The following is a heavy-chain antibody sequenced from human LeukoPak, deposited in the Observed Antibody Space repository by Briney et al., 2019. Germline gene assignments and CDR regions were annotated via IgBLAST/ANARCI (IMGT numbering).Heavy chain of an antibody. CDR1: GFTFSSYG. CDR2: ISSSGSTI. CDR3: ASGVLLWFGEGYDY. D-gene: IGHD3-10*01. J-gene: IGHJ4*02. V-gene: IGHV3-48*04. Sequence: GGSLRLSCAASGFTFSSYGMSWVRQAPGKGLEWVSYISSSGSTIYYADSVKGRFTISRDNAKNSLYLQMNSLRAEDTAVYYCASGVLLWFGEGYDYWGQGTLVTVSS.